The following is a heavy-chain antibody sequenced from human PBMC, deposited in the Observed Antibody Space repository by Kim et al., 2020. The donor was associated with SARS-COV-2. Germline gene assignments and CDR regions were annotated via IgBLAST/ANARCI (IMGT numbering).Heavy chain of an antibody. J-gene: IGHJ4*02. CDR3: ARAEGRASWHQFDY. V-gene: IGHV4-59*01. CDR1: SDSFSAYY. CDR2: IFYSGST. Sequence: SETLSLTCTVSSDSFSAYYWSWIRQIPGKGLEWIGYIFYSGSTNYNPSLKSRATISWDTSRNQFSLGLTSVTQADTAVDYCARAEGRASWHQFDYWGQGVLVTVSS.